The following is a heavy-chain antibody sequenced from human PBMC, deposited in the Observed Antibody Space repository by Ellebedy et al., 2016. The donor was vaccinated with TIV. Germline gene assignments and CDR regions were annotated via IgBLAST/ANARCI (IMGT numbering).Heavy chain of an antibody. CDR2: SKADGSGI. J-gene: IGHJ4*02. V-gene: IGHV3-74*03. CDR3: GRERWGLGDY. Sequence: GESLKISCAASGFSFGSYWMLWVRQPPGKGLECVSRSKADGSGITYADSVRRRFTISRENAKNTPYLQMDSLRVEDTAVYYCGRERWGLGDYWGQGTLVTVSS. CDR1: GFSFGSYW. D-gene: IGHD7-27*01.